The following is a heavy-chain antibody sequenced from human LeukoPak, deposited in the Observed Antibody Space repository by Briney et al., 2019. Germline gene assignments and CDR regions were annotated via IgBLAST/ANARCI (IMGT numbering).Heavy chain of an antibody. J-gene: IGHJ5*02. CDR1: GGTFSSYA. CDR2: IIRIFGTA. CDR3: ARAKKRYCTNGVCYFLSWFDP. V-gene: IGHV1-69*06. D-gene: IGHD2-8*01. Sequence: SVKVSCKASGGTFSSYAISWVRQAPGQGLEWMGGIIRIFGTANYAQKFQGRVTITADKSTSTAYMELSSLRSEDTAVYYCARAKKRYCTNGVCYFLSWFDPWGQGTLVTVSS.